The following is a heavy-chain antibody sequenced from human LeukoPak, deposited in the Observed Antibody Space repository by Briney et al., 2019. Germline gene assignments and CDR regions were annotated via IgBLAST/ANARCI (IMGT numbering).Heavy chain of an antibody. V-gene: IGHV4-59*08. CDR3: ARHSTKAGTEYAFDI. CDR2: IYYSGST. Sequence: SETLSLTCTVSGGSICSYYWSWIREPPGEGLEWIGHIYYSGSTKYNPSPKSRVTISVDTSKSQFSLKLSSVAAADTAGYYCARHSTKAGTEYAFDIWGQGTMVTVSS. J-gene: IGHJ3*02. CDR1: GGSICSYY. D-gene: IGHD6-13*01.